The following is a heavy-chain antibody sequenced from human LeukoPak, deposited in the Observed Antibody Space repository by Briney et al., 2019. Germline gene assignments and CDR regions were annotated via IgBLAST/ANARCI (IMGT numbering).Heavy chain of an antibody. Sequence: PGRTLRPSCVASLFTPSNYWTSCGCRAPGKGLEWVANIKEDGSEKYYVDAVKGRYTISRDNAKSSLYLQMNSLRAEDTAVYYCVKTSGSYFFSGLDYWGQGTLVTVSS. CDR1: LFTPSNYW. CDR2: IKEDGSEK. CDR3: VKTSGSYFFSGLDY. D-gene: IGHD3-10*01. V-gene: IGHV3-7*01. J-gene: IGHJ4*03.